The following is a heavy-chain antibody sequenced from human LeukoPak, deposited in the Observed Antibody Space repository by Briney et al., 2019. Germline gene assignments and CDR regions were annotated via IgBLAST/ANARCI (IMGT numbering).Heavy chain of an antibody. CDR1: GFTVSNNY. V-gene: IGHV3-53*01. Sequence: GGSLRLSCAASGFTVSNNYISWVRQAPGKGLEWVSVIYSGGSTKYADSVKARFTISRDNSKNTVYLQMNSLRVDDTAVYCCARATLDNWGQGTLVTVSS. J-gene: IGHJ4*02. CDR2: IYSGGST. CDR3: ARATLDN.